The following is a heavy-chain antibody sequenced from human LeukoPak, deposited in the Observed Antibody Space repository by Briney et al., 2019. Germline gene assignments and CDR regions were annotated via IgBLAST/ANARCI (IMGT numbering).Heavy chain of an antibody. CDR2: ISSSSSTI. D-gene: IGHD6-13*01. Sequence: GALRLSCAAPGFTFSRYSMNWVRQAPGEGLGWVSYISSSSSTIYYADSVKGRFTISRDNAKNSLYVQMNSLRAEDTAVYYCASARGIAAAGPYFQHWGQGTLVTVSS. CDR1: GFTFSRYS. V-gene: IGHV3-48*04. J-gene: IGHJ1*01. CDR3: ASARGIAAAGPYFQH.